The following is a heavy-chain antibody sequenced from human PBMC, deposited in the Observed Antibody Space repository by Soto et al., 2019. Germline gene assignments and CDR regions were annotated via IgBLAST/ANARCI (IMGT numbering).Heavy chain of an antibody. CDR1: GLTFSNYA. CDR2: ISYDGSKT. D-gene: IGHD1-26*01. CDR3: AHLAGGDHTYDY. Sequence: QVQLVESGGGVVQPGRSLRLSCAASGLTFSNYALHWVRQAPGEGLEWVAVISYDGSKTYYADSVKGRFTISRDNSKNTLYLQMTGLGVEDTAVYYCAHLAGGDHTYDYWGQGTLVTVSS. J-gene: IGHJ4*02. V-gene: IGHV3-30-3*01.